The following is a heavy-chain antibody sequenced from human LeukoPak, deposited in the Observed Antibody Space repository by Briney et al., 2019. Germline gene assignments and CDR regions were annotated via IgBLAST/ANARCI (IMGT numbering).Heavy chain of an antibody. CDR1: GGSISSYY. D-gene: IGHD3-9*01. J-gene: IGHJ3*02. CDR2: IYYSGST. CDR3: ASLVMDDAFDI. V-gene: IGHV4-59*01. Sequence: SETLSLTCTVSGGSISSYYWSWIRQPPGKGLEWIGYIYYSGSTNYNPSLKSRVTISVDTSKNQFSLKLSSVTAADTAVYCCASLVMDDAFDIWGQGTMVTVSS.